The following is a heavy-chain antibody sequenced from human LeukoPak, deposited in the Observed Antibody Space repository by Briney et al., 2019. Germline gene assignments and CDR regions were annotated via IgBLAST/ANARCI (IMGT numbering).Heavy chain of an antibody. D-gene: IGHD3-16*01. CDR1: GGSLTNYY. Sequence: KPSETLSLTCNVSGGSLTNYYWGWIRQPPGKGLEFIGYIHSDGTTNYDSSLQSRVAISLDTSKIQFSLRLYSVTAADTALYFCASLNFRGGEALHFDSWGQGTLVTVSS. V-gene: IGHV4-4*09. CDR2: IHSDGTT. CDR3: ASLNFRGGEALHFDS. J-gene: IGHJ4*02.